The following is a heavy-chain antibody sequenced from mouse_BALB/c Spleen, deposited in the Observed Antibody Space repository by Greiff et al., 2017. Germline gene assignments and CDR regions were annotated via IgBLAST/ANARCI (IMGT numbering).Heavy chain of an antibody. CDR1: GYSITSDYA. Sequence: EVMLVESGPGLVKPSQSLSLTCTVTGYSITSDYAWNWIRQFPGNKLEWMGYISYSGSTSYNPSLKSRISITRDTSKNQFFLQLNSVTTEDTATYYCASGHYDAGFAYWGQGTLVTVSA. CDR2: ISYSGST. D-gene: IGHD2-4*01. J-gene: IGHJ3*01. CDR3: ASGHYDAGFAY. V-gene: IGHV3-2*02.